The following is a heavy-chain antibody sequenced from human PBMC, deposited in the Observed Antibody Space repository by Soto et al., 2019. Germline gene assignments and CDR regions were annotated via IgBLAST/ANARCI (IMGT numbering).Heavy chain of an antibody. CDR3: ARDEYGGAYDY. CDR1: GFTFSDFW. CDR2: IRPDGSEK. V-gene: IGHV3-7*03. D-gene: IGHD4-17*01. Sequence: EVQLVESGGTLVQPGGSLRLSCAGSGFTFSDFWMTWVRQAPGKGLEWVANIRPDGSEKNYVDSVKGRFTISRDNTKNSMYLQMNGLRGEDTAVYYCARDEYGGAYDYWGQGTLVTVSS. J-gene: IGHJ4*02.